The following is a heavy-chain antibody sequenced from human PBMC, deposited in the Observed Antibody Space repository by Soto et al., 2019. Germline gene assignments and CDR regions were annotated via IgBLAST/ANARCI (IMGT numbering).Heavy chain of an antibody. CDR1: GYNYTRYW. J-gene: IGHJ6*02. V-gene: IGHV5-51*01. CDR2: IYPGDSDT. D-gene: IGHD2-2*01. CDR3: ATDGSYAQNG. Sequence: GHSLKISFTGSGYNYTRYWTCWVRQMPGKGLEWMGIIYPGDSDTRYSPSFQGQVTISADKSISTVYLQMNSLRADDTAVYYCATDGSYAQNGWGQGTTVTVS.